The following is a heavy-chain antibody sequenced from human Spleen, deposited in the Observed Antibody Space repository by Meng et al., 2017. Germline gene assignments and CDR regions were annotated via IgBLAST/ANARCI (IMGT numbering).Heavy chain of an antibody. Sequence: GESLKISCAASGFTFDDYAMHWVRQAPGKGLEWVSLISWDGGSTYYADSVKGRFTISRDNSKNSMYLQMNSLRAEDTALYYCAKDARAYGAYFDSWGQGSLVTVSS. V-gene: IGHV3-43D*03. J-gene: IGHJ4*02. CDR1: GFTFDDYA. D-gene: IGHD4/OR15-4a*01. CDR3: AKDARAYGAYFDS. CDR2: ISWDGGST.